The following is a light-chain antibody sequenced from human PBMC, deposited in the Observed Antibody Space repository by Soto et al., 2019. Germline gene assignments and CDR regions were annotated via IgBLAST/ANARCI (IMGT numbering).Light chain of an antibody. CDR2: GAS. J-gene: IGKJ1*01. V-gene: IGKV3-15*01. CDR3: QQYNNWPRT. CDR1: QSVSSN. Sequence: EIVMTHSPATLSLSRGERATLSCRASQSVSSNLAWYQQKPGQAPRLLIYGASTRATGIPARFSGSGSGTEFTLTISSLQSEDFAVYYCQQYNNWPRTFGQGTKVDIK.